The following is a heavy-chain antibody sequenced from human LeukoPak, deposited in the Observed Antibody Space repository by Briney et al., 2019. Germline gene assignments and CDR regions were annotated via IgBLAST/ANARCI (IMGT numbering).Heavy chain of an antibody. CDR3: ARGVSAPATYTSHYYYYYMDV. J-gene: IGHJ6*03. V-gene: IGHV4-59*01. CDR1: GGSISSYY. Sequence: SETLSLTCTVSGGSISSYYWSWIRQPPGKGLEWIGYIYYSGSTNYNPSLKSRVTISVDTSKNQFSLKLSSVTAADTAVYYCARGVSAPATYTSHYYYYYMDVWGKGTTVTVSS. CDR2: IYYSGST. D-gene: IGHD5/OR15-5a*01.